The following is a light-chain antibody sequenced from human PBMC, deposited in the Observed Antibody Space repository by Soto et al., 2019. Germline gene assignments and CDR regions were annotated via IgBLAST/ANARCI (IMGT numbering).Light chain of an antibody. Sequence: EIVLTQSPGTLSLSPGERATLSCRASQSVSSSYLAWYQQKPGQAPRLLSYGASSRATGIPDRFSGSGSATDFTITISRLEPQDSAVYYCQQYGSSRWTFGQGTNVDIK. V-gene: IGKV3-20*01. CDR1: QSVSSSY. CDR3: QQYGSSRWT. CDR2: GAS. J-gene: IGKJ1*01.